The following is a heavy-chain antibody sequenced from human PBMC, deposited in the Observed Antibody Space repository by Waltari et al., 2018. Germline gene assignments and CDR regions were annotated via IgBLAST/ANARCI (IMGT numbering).Heavy chain of an antibody. CDR3: AREYGLRGTTLTTGY. CDR1: GFTFSDYY. J-gene: IGHJ4*02. CDR2: ISNTGNTI. V-gene: IGHV3-11*01. Sequence: QVQLVESGGALVKPGGSLRLSCTASGFTFSDYYMTWGRQAPGKGLEWISYISNTGNTIYSAESVRGRFFISRDNAQNSLFLQMNSLSAEDTAVYYCAREYGLRGTTLTTGYWGQGTLVTVSS. D-gene: IGHD4-4*01.